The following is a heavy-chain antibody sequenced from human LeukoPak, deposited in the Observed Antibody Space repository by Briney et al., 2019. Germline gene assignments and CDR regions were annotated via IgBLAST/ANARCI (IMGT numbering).Heavy chain of an antibody. D-gene: IGHD6-13*01. V-gene: IGHV3-23*01. CDR1: GFTFSNYA. CDR3: ARADRYGTTWYGRVDY. J-gene: IGHJ4*02. Sequence: GGSLRLSCGASGFTFSNYAMSWVRQAPGKGLESVSDIRSTGGTTAYADSVKGRFTISRDNSRNTLYLQMNSLRAEDTAVYYCARADRYGTTWYGRVDYWGQGALVTVSS. CDR2: IRSTGGTT.